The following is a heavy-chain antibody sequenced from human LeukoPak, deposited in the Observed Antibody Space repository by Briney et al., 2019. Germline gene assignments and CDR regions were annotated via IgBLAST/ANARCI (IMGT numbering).Heavy chain of an antibody. CDR2: ISGTGGST. J-gene: IGHJ4*02. Sequence: GGYLRLSCAASGFTFSSYAMSWVRQAPGKGLEWVSAISGTGGSTYFADSVKGRFTISRDNSKNTLYLQMNGLRAEDTAVYYCAKSSGYYYDSSGYVPFDYWGQGTLVTVSS. D-gene: IGHD3-22*01. CDR3: AKSSGYYYDSSGYVPFDY. CDR1: GFTFSSYA. V-gene: IGHV3-23*01.